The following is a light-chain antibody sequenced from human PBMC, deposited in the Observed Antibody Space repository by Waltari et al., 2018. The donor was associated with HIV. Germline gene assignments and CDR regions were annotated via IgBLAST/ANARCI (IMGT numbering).Light chain of an antibody. CDR2: CNS. Sequence: QSVLTQPPSVSGAPGQRVTISCTGSSSNIVAQYAVPWYQQLPGTAPKSTIYCNSDRPSGVPDRFSGSKSATSASLVITGLQAEDEGNYYCQSYDSSLSGWVFGGGTKLTVL. V-gene: IGLV1-40*01. J-gene: IGLJ3*02. CDR3: QSYDSSLSGWV. CDR1: SSNIVAQYA.